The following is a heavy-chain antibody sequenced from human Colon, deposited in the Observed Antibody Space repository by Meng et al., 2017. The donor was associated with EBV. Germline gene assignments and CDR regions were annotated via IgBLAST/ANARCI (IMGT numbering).Heavy chain of an antibody. J-gene: IGHJ4*02. D-gene: IGHD5-24*01. Sequence: QVQLEQWGAGLLKPSETLSLACAVYGGSFSGYYWSWIRQPPEKGLEWIGEINHSGSTNYNPSLKSRVTISIDTSKNQFSLKLSSVTAADTAVYYCARGPSRWLQFSFDYWGQGTLVTASS. CDR2: INHSGST. CDR3: ARGPSRWLQFSFDY. CDR1: GGSFSGYY. V-gene: IGHV4-34*01.